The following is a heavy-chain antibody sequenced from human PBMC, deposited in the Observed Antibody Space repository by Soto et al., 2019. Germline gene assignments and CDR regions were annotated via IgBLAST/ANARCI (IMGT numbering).Heavy chain of an antibody. Sequence: EVQLVESGGGLVQPGGSLKLSCAASGFTFSGSAMHWVRQASGKGLEWFGRVRSKANNYATAYAASVKGRFTISRDESKNTVYLQMNSLKTEDTAVYYCSSSSPYYFDYWGQGALVTVSS. CDR3: SSSSPYYFDY. D-gene: IGHD6-6*01. J-gene: IGHJ4*02. CDR1: GFTFSGSA. CDR2: VRSKANNYAT. V-gene: IGHV3-73*01.